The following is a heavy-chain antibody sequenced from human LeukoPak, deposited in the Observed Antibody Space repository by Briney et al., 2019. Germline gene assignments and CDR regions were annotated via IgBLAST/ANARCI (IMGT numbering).Heavy chain of an antibody. CDR3: SKDIGGYYYYGMDV. V-gene: IGHV3-43D*04. CDR1: GFTFHDYA. CDR2: ISWDGGST. Sequence: GGSLRLSCAAYGFTFHDYAMHWVRQAPGKGLEWVSLISWDGGSTYYADSVKGRFTISRDNSKNSLYLQMNSLRAEDTALYYCSKDIGGYYYYGMDVWGKGTTVTVSS. J-gene: IGHJ6*04.